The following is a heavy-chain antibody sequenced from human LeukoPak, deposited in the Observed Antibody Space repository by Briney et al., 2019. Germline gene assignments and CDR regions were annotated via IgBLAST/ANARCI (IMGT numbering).Heavy chain of an antibody. V-gene: IGHV4-59*01. Sequence: SETLSLTCTVSGDSISTYHWNWVRERPGKGLEWIGYMPSCGSSNYNPSLKSRVSMSVDTSKNQFVLSLISVTAADTAVYYFARDNRHSYGCYFAHWRQAMMVGVSS. CDR3: ARDNRHSYGCYFAH. D-gene: IGHD5-18*01. CDR1: GDSISTYH. J-gene: IGHJ4*02. CDR2: MPSCGSS.